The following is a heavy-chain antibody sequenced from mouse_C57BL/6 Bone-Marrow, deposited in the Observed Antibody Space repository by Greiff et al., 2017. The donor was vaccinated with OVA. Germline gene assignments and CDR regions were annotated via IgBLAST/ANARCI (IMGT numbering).Heavy chain of an antibody. V-gene: IGHV1-61*01. D-gene: IGHD2-3*01. J-gene: IGHJ2*01. CDR1: GYTFTSYW. CDR2: IYPSDSET. Sequence: QVQLQQPGAELVRPGSSVKLSCKASGYTFTSYWMDWVKQRPGQGLEWIGNIYPSDSETHYNQKFKDKATLTVDKSSSTAYMQLSSLTSEDSAVYYCARGRAYVGYYDYFDYWGQGTTLTVSS. CDR3: ARGRAYVGYYDYFDY.